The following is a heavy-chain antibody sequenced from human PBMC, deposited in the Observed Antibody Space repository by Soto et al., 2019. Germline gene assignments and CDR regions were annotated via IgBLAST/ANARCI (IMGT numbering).Heavy chain of an antibody. CDR1: EFTFSSYG. CDR2: IWYDGSNK. CDR3: ARDGSRGSYGDWFDP. J-gene: IGHJ5*02. D-gene: IGHD1-26*01. V-gene: IGHV3-33*01. Sequence: QVQLVESGGGVVQPGRSLRLSCAASEFTFSSYGMHWVRQAPGKGLEWVAVIWYDGSNKYYADSVKGRFTISRDNSKNTLYLQMNSLRAEDTAVYYCARDGSRGSYGDWFDPWGQGTLVTVSS.